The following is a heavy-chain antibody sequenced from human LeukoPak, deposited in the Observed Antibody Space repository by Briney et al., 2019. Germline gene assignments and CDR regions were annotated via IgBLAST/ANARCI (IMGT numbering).Heavy chain of an antibody. CDR3: AGAIAVAGGFDY. Sequence: PGGSLRLSCAASGFTFSSYAMHWVRQAPGKGLEWVAVISYDGSNKYYADSVKGRFTISRDNSKNTLYLQMNSLRAEDTAVYYCAGAIAVAGGFDYWGQGTLVTVSS. CDR2: ISYDGSNK. V-gene: IGHV3-30*04. CDR1: GFTFSSYA. D-gene: IGHD6-19*01. J-gene: IGHJ4*02.